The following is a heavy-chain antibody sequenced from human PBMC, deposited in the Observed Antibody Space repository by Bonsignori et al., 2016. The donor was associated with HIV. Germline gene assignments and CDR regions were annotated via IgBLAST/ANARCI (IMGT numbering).Heavy chain of an antibody. D-gene: IGHD2-15*01. Sequence: EVQLVESGGGLVQPGGSLRLSCAASGFTFSTYEMSWVRQAPGKGLEWISFIAGSGTTTHYADSVQGRFTISRDNAKKFVYLQMTSLRVEDTAIYYCVRDLGGGRCYW. CDR2: IAGSGTTT. CDR1: GFTFSTYE. V-gene: IGHV3-48*03. J-gene: IGHJ4*01. CDR3: VRDLGGGRCY.